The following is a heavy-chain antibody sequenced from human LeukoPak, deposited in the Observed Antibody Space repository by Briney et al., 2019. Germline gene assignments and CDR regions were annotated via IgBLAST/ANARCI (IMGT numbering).Heavy chain of an antibody. CDR2: ISYDGSNK. D-gene: IGHD6-13*01. J-gene: IGHJ1*01. Sequence: PGGSLRLSCAASGFTFSSYAMQWVRQAPGKGLEWLAVISYDGSNKYYADSVKGRFTISRDNSKNTLYLQMNSLRAEDTAVYYCARDGAAADAEYFQHWGQGTLVTVSS. CDR1: GFTFSSYA. V-gene: IGHV3-30*04. CDR3: ARDGAAADAEYFQH.